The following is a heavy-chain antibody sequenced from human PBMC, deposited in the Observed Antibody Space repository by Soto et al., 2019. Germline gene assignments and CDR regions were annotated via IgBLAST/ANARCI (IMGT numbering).Heavy chain of an antibody. CDR1: GGSFSGYY. V-gene: IGHV4-34*01. D-gene: IGHD3-9*01. Sequence: ASETLSLTCAVYGGSFSGYYWSWIRQPPGKGLEWIGEINHSGSTNYNPSLKSRVTISVDTSKNQFSLKLSSVTAADTAVYYCARWTSRRYFDWLRWFDPWGQGTLVTVSS. J-gene: IGHJ5*02. CDR3: ARWTSRRYFDWLRWFDP. CDR2: INHSGST.